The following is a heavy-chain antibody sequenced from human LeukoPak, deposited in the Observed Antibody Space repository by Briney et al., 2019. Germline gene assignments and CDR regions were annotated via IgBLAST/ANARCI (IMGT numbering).Heavy chain of an antibody. V-gene: IGHV3-48*03. J-gene: IGHJ4*02. Sequence: PGGSLRLSCAASGFTFSNYEMHWVRQAPGKGLEWVSYISSSGSDIYYADSVKGRFTISRDYSKNTLYLQMNSLRAEDTAVYYCARAEPYCTNGVCYQGDYWGQGTLVTVSS. CDR1: GFTFSNYE. CDR3: ARAEPYCTNGVCYQGDY. D-gene: IGHD2-8*01. CDR2: ISSSGSDI.